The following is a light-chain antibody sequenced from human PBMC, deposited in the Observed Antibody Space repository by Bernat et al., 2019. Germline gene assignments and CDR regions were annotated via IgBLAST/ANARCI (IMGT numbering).Light chain of an antibody. Sequence: EIVFTQSPGTLSLSPGERATLSCRASQSVSGSYLAWYQQKPGQAPRLLIYATSSRATGIPDRFSGSGSGTDFTLTISRLEPEDFAVYYCQQYGSSPNTFGQGTKLEIK. J-gene: IGKJ2*01. CDR2: ATS. V-gene: IGKV3-20*01. CDR1: QSVSGSY. CDR3: QQYGSSPNT.